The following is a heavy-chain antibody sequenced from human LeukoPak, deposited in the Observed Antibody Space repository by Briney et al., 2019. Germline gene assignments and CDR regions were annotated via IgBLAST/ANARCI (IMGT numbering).Heavy chain of an antibody. CDR3: ARIPSILHFDY. D-gene: IGHD2-21*01. CDR1: GGPISSYY. J-gene: IGHJ4*02. CDR2: IYYSGST. V-gene: IGHV4-59*08. Sequence: SETLSLTCTVSGGPISSYYWSWIRQPPGKGLEWIGYIYYSGSTNYNPSLKSRVTISVDTSKNQFSLKLSSVTAADTAVYYCARIPSILHFDYWGQGTLVTVSS.